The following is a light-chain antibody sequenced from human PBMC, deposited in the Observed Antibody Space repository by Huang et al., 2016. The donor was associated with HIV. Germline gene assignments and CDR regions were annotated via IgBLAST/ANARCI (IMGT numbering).Light chain of an antibody. V-gene: IGKV3-20*01. J-gene: IGKJ2*01. CDR2: GAS. CDR3: QHYGTLFT. Sequence: EIILTQSPATLSLSPGERATLSCRASQSVSGSNLAWYQQKLGQAPRLLIYGASTRATGIPGRFRASGSGTDFTLAISRLEPEDFAVYYCQHYGTLFTFGQGTEVEIK. CDR1: QSVSGSN.